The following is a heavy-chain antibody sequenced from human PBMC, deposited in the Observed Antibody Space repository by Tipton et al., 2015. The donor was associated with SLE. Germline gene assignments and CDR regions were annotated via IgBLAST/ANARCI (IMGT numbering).Heavy chain of an antibody. CDR3: ARGTYYDFWSGYSDY. D-gene: IGHD3-3*01. CDR2: ISYDGSNK. Sequence: SLRLSCAASGFTFSSYAMHWVRQAPGKGLEWVAVISYDGSNKYYADSVKGRFTISRDNSKNTLYLQMNSLRAEDTVVYYCARGTYYDFWSGYSDYWGQGTLVTVSS. CDR1: GFTFSSYA. J-gene: IGHJ4*02. V-gene: IGHV3-30*04.